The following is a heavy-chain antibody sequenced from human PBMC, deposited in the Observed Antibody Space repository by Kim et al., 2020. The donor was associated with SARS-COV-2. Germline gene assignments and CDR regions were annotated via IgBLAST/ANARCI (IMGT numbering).Heavy chain of an antibody. Sequence: YEESVRGRLTMSRDNGKHMVYLEMSSLGAEDTAVYFCVKGGNYIYNLMDVWGQGTTVTVSS. D-gene: IGHD1-1*01. CDR3: VKGGNYIYNLMDV. J-gene: IGHJ6*02. V-gene: IGHV3-74*01.